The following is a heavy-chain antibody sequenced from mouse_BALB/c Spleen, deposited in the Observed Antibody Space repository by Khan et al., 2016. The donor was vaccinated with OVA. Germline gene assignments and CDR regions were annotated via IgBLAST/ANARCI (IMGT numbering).Heavy chain of an antibody. V-gene: IGHV2-2*02. CDR3: ARNRGGYFDV. Sequence: QVRLQQSGPGLVQPSQSLSITCTVSGFSLTSYGVHWVRQSPGKGLEWLGVIWSGGDTDYNATFISRLSISKDNSKSPVFFKMNSLQTNDTAIFYCARNRGGYFDVWGAGTTVTVSS. CDR2: IWSGGDT. J-gene: IGHJ1*01. CDR1: GFSLTSYG.